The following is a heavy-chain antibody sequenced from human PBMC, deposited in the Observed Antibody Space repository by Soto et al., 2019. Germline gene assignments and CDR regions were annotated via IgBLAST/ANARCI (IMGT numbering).Heavy chain of an antibody. CDR1: GYTFTSYG. V-gene: IGHV1-18*01. Sequence: QVQLVQSGAEVKKPGASMKVSFKASGYTFTSYGISWVRQAPGQGLEWMGWISAHNGNTKYAQKLQGRVTMSTDTSTSTAYMELRSLRSDDTAVYYCARDLSYGLCDYWGQGTLVTVSS. CDR3: ARDLSYGLCDY. D-gene: IGHD5-18*01. J-gene: IGHJ4*02. CDR2: ISAHNGNT.